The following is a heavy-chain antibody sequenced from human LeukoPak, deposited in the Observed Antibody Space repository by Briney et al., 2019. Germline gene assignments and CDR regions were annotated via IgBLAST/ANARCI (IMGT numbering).Heavy chain of an antibody. V-gene: IGHV1-3*01. CDR1: GYTFTSYA. Sequence: ASVKVSCKASGYTFTSYAMHWVRQAPGQRLEWMGWINAGNGNTKYSQKFQGRVTITRDTSASTAYMELSSLRSEDTAVYYCARGFNLPGTAMAGDCWGQGTLVTVSS. J-gene: IGHJ4*02. CDR2: INAGNGNT. CDR3: ARGFNLPGTAMAGDC. D-gene: IGHD5-18*01.